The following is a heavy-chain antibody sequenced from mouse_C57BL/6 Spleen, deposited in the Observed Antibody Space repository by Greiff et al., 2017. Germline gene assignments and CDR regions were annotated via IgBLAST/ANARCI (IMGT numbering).Heavy chain of an antibody. CDR2: IDPENGDT. V-gene: IGHV14-4*01. D-gene: IGHD2-1*01. CDR3: TSYGNFHFDY. J-gene: IGHJ2*01. Sequence: VQLQQPGAELVRPGASVKLSCTASGFNIKDDYMHWVKQRPEQGLEWIGWIDPENGDTEYASKFQGKATITADTSSNTAYLQLSSLTSEDTAVYYCTSYGNFHFDYWGQGTTLTVSS. CDR1: GFNIKDDY.